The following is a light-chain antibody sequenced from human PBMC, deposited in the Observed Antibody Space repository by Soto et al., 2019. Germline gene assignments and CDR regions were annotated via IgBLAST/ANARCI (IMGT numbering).Light chain of an antibody. CDR1: SSDVGGHNS. CDR3: SSYTSSSTLV. V-gene: IGLV2-14*01. CDR2: DVS. J-gene: IGLJ1*01. Sequence: QSALTQPASVSASLGQSITISCTGTSSDVGGHNSVAWYQHNPGKAPKLMIYDVSNRPSGVSSRFSGSKSGNTASLSISGLQAEDEADYYCSSYTSSSTLVFGTGTKVTVL.